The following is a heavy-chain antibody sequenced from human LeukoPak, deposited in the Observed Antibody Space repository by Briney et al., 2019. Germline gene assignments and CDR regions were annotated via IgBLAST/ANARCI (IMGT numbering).Heavy chain of an antibody. Sequence: GGSLRLSCAASGFTFSSYGMHWVRQAPGKGLEWVAVISYDGSNKYYADSVKGRFTISRDNSKNTLYLQMNSLRAEDTAVYYCAKDRPSSGWDGANWFDPWGQGTLVTVSS. CDR1: GFTFSSYG. J-gene: IGHJ5*02. V-gene: IGHV3-30*18. CDR3: AKDRPSSGWDGANWFDP. CDR2: ISYDGSNK. D-gene: IGHD6-19*01.